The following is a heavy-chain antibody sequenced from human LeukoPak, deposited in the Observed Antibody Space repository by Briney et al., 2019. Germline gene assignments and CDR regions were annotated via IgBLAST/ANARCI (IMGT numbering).Heavy chain of an antibody. D-gene: IGHD1-1*01. CDR1: GFTFNSYA. J-gene: IGHJ6*02. V-gene: IGHV3-30-3*01. Sequence: HPGGSLRLSCAASGFTFNSYAMHWVRQAPGKGLEWVAVISYDGSNKYYADSVKGRFTISRDNSKNTLYLQMNSLRAEDTAVYYCARENWNPLIVYYYYGMDVWGQGTTVTVSS. CDR3: ARENWNPLIVYYYYGMDV. CDR2: ISYDGSNK.